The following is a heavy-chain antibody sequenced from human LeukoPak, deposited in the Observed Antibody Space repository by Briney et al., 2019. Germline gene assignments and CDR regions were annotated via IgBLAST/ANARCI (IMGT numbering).Heavy chain of an antibody. CDR2: IIAYNVNT. CDR3: AGGGSYYELFDY. Sequence: ASVKVSCKASGYTFTGYYMHWVRQAPGQGREWMGWIIAYNVNTNYAQKLQGRVTMTTDTSTSTAYMELRSLRSDDTAVYYCAGGGSYYELFDYWGQGTLVTVSS. CDR1: GYTFTGYY. D-gene: IGHD1-26*01. V-gene: IGHV1-18*04. J-gene: IGHJ4*02.